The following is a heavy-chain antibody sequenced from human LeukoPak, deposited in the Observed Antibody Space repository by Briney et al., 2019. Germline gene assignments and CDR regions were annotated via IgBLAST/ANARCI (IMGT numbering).Heavy chain of an antibody. Sequence: PGGSLRLSCAASGFTVSSNYMSWVRQAPGKGLEWVSVSYSGGSSYYADSVKGRFTISRDNSKSTLSLQMNSLRAEDTAIYYCATYRQVLLPFESWGQGTLVTVSS. J-gene: IGHJ4*02. CDR2: SYSGGSS. CDR1: GFTVSSNY. D-gene: IGHD2-8*02. CDR3: ATYRQVLLPFES. V-gene: IGHV3-53*01.